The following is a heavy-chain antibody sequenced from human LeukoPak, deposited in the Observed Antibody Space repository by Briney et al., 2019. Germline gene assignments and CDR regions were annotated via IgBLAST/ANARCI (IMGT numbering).Heavy chain of an antibody. J-gene: IGHJ4*02. Sequence: PGGSLRLSCVASGFSFSRYNMNWVRQAPGKGLEWVSSITSGSSYIFYADSVKGRFTISRDNAKNSLYLQMGSLRAEDTAVYYCARYSGTYRDYWGQGTLVTVSS. V-gene: IGHV3-21*01. D-gene: IGHD1-26*01. CDR1: GFSFSRYN. CDR2: ITSGSSYI. CDR3: ARYSGTYRDY.